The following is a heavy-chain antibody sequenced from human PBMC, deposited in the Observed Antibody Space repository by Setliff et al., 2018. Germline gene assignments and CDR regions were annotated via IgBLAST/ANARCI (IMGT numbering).Heavy chain of an antibody. Sequence: GGSLRLSCAASGFTFSSYSMNWVRQAPGKGLEWVSYISSSSITIYYADSVKGRFTISRDNAKNSLYLQMNRLRAEDTAVYYCARDQTPYNWGFNNAFDIWGQGTMVTVSS. V-gene: IGHV3-48*01. CDR2: ISSSSITI. CDR1: GFTFSSYS. D-gene: IGHD7-27*01. J-gene: IGHJ3*02. CDR3: ARDQTPYNWGFNNAFDI.